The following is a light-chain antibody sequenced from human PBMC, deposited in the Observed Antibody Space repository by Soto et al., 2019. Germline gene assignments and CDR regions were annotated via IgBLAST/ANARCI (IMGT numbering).Light chain of an antibody. Sequence: EIVLTQSPATLSLSPWESATLSWRASQSVGNSLAWYQQKPGQAPRLLIYGASSRATGIPNRFSGSGSGTDFTLTISSLQPEDFATYYCQQFHSYPITFGQGTRLEIK. J-gene: IGKJ5*01. CDR1: QSVGNS. V-gene: IGKV3-20*01. CDR2: GAS. CDR3: QQFHSYPIT.